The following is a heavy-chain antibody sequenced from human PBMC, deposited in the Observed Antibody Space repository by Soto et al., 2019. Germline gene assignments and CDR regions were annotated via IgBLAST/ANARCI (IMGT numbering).Heavy chain of an antibody. Sequence: QLQLQESGPGLVKPSETLSLTCTVSGGSISSSSYYWGWIRQPPGKGLEWIGSIYYSGSTYYNPSLKSRVTISVDTSKNQFSLKLSFVTAADTAVYYCARGDNPSDYYYYGMDVWGQGTTVTVSS. D-gene: IGHD2-21*01. V-gene: IGHV4-39*01. CDR1: GGSISSSSYY. J-gene: IGHJ6*02. CDR3: ARGDNPSDYYYYGMDV. CDR2: IYYSGST.